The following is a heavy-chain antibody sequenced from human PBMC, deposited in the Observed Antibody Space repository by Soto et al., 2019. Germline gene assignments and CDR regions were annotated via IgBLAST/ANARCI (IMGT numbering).Heavy chain of an antibody. V-gene: IGHV3-74*01. D-gene: IGHD1-26*01. CDR1: GFTFSSYL. J-gene: IGHJ3*01. Sequence: WGSLRLFCAASGFTFSSYLMYWVRQAQGKGLVWVSRINSDGDSTNYADSVKGRCTISRDNAKNTLYLQMNSLRAEDTAVYYCARGKWGAYDAFDVWGQGTMVTVS. CDR3: ARGKWGAYDAFDV. CDR2: INSDGDST.